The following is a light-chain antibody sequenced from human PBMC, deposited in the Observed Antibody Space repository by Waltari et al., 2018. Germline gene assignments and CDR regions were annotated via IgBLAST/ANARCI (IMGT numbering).Light chain of an antibody. V-gene: IGLV2-14*03. J-gene: IGLJ2*01. CDR1: SSDVGDYNY. CDR3: SSYTSSSTYVV. CDR2: DVS. Sequence: QSALTQPASVSGSPGQSITISCTGTSSDVGDYNYVSWYQRHPGKAPKLFIFDVSNRPSGVSNRFSGSKSGDTASLTISGLQAEDEADYYCSSYTSSSTYVVFGGGTKLTVL.